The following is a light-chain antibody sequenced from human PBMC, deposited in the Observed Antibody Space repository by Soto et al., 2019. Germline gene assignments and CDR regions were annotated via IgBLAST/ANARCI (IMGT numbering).Light chain of an antibody. CDR3: QQSYHTPQT. CDR2: AAS. CDR1: QDVFTW. J-gene: IGKJ1*01. V-gene: IGKV1-39*01. Sequence: DIPLTQYPSTLSASVRDRVTITCLASQDVFTWLAWYQHRPGRAPVLLIYAASSLQSGVPSRFSGSGSGTDFTLSISSLQTEDFATYYCQQSYHTPQTFGQGTKVDI.